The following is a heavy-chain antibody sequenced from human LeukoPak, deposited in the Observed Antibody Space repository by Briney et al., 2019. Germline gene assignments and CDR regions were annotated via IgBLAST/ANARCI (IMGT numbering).Heavy chain of an antibody. V-gene: IGHV3-23*01. CDR1: GFALSSYV. J-gene: IGHJ4*02. D-gene: IGHD6-13*01. Sequence: GGSLRLSCAASGFALSSYVVSWVRQAPGKGLEWVSTITVGGGTYYADSVRGRFTISRDNSKNTLFLQMNTLGAEDTALFYCAKSPAAPYYFDYWGQGTVVTVSS. CDR2: ITVGGGT. CDR3: AKSPAAPYYFDY.